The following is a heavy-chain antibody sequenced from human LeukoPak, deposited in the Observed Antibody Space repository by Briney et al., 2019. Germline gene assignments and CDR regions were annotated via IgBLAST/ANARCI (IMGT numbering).Heavy chain of an antibody. CDR2: ISSSLSVI. Sequence: HPGGSLRLSCAASGFTFSSYSMNWVRQAPGKGPEWVSYISSSLSVIYYADSVKGRFTISRDNAKNSLFLQMSNLRDEDTAVYYCTRDQYSGHWYYAFDIWGQGTRVTVSS. J-gene: IGHJ3*02. D-gene: IGHD6-19*01. CDR3: TRDQYSGHWYYAFDI. V-gene: IGHV3-48*02. CDR1: GFTFSSYS.